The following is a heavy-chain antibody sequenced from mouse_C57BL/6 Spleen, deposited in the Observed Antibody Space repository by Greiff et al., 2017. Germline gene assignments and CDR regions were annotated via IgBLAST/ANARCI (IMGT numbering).Heavy chain of an antibody. Sequence: VQLQQSGAELVRPGASVKLSCKASGYTFTDYYINWVKQRPGQGLEWIARIYPGSGNTYYNEKFKGKATLTAEKSSSTAYMQLSSLTSEDSAVYFCAREGTPYGAWFAYWGQGTLVTVSA. J-gene: IGHJ3*01. D-gene: IGHD1-1*01. CDR1: GYTFTDYY. CDR2: IYPGSGNT. V-gene: IGHV1-76*01. CDR3: AREGTPYGAWFAY.